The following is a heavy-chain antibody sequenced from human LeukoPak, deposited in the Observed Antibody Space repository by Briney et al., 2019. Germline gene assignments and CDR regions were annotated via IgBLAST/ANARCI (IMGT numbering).Heavy chain of an antibody. V-gene: IGHV4-4*07. CDR3: ASGSSGYDP. J-gene: IGHJ5*02. CDR1: GGSISNYY. Sequence: SKTLSLTCTVSGGSISNYYWSWIRQPAGKGLEWIGRIYSSGTTIYNPSLKSRVTMSVDTSKNQFSLKLSSVTAADTAVYFCASGSSGYDPWGQGTLVTVSS. CDR2: IYSSGTT. D-gene: IGHD5-12*01.